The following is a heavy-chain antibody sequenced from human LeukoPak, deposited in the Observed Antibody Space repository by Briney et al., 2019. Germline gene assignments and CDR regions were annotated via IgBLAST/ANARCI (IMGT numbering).Heavy chain of an antibody. V-gene: IGHV3-7*01. D-gene: IGHD3-10*01. CDR3: ARDFSGEFDY. Sequence: GGSLRLSRAASGFTFNSYWMNWVRQAPGKGLEWVASIKEDGTEKYYVDSVKGQFTISRDNAKNSLYLQMNSLRAEDTALYYCARDFSGEFDYWGQGTLVTVSS. CDR1: GFTFNSYW. J-gene: IGHJ4*02. CDR2: IKEDGTEK.